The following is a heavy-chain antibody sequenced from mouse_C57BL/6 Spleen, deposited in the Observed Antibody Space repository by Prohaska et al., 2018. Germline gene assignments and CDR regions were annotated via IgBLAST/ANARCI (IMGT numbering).Heavy chain of an antibody. J-gene: IGHJ2*01. CDR1: GYTFTDYE. V-gene: IGHV1-15*01. Sequence: GAELVRPGASVTLSCKASGYTFTDYEMHWVKQTPVHGLEWIGAIDPETGGTAYNQKFKGKAILTVDKSSSTAYMELRSLTSEDSAVYYCTRGGWFHYFDYWGQGTTLTVSS. CDR2: IDPETGGT. CDR3: TRGGWFHYFDY. D-gene: IGHD2-3*01.